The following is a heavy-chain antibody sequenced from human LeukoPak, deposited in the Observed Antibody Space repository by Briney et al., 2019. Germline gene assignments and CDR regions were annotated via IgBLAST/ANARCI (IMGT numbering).Heavy chain of an antibody. Sequence: GGSLRLSCAASGFTFSSYWMSWVRQAPGKGLEWVANIKQDGSEKYYVDSVKGRFTISRDNAKNSLYLQMNSLRAEDTAVYYCANAYCSSTSCYRYYYGMDVWGKGTTVTVSS. CDR1: GFTFSSYW. D-gene: IGHD2-2*02. J-gene: IGHJ6*04. V-gene: IGHV3-7*03. CDR2: IKQDGSEK. CDR3: ANAYCSSTSCYRYYYGMDV.